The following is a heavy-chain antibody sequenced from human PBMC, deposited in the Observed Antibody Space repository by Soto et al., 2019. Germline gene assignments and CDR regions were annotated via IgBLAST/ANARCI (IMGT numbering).Heavy chain of an antibody. CDR2: IYYSGST. CDR3: ARADGFRGDYGSKWY. CDR1: GGSISSGDYY. V-gene: IGHV4-30-4*01. J-gene: IGHJ4*02. D-gene: IGHD4-17*01. Sequence: SETLSLTCTVSGGSISSGDYYWSWTRQPPGKGLEWIGYIYYSGSTYYNPSLKSRVTISVDTSKNQFSLKLSSVTAADTAVYYCARADGFRGDYGSKWYWGQGTLVTVS.